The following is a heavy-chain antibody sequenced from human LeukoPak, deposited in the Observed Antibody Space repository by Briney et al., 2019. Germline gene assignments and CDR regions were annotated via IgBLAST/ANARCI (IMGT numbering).Heavy chain of an antibody. D-gene: IGHD3-22*01. V-gene: IGHV3-7*04. Sequence: GGPLRLSCAASGFTFISYWMTWVRQAPGKGLEGVANIKQDGSEIYYVDSVKGRFTISRDNAKNSLYLQMNSLRAEDTAVYYCARGSSGSYLGAFDIWGQGTMVTVSS. J-gene: IGHJ3*02. CDR2: IKQDGSEI. CDR3: ARGSSGSYLGAFDI. CDR1: GFTFISYW.